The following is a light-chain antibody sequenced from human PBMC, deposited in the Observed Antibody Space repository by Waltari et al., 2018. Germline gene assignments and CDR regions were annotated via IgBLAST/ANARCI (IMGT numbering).Light chain of an antibody. CDR2: AAS. J-gene: IGKJ1*01. CDR3: QQSYSTPWT. Sequence: DIQMTQSPSSLSASVGARVTITCRASQSLSSYLNWYQQKPGKAPKLLIYAASSLQSGVPSRFSGSGSGTDFTLTISSLQPEDFATYYCQQSYSTPWTFGQGTKVEIK. CDR1: QSLSSY. V-gene: IGKV1-39*01.